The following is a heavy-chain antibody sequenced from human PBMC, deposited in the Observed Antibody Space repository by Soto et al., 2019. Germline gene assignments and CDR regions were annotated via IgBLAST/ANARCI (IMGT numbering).Heavy chain of an antibody. J-gene: IGHJ4*02. CDR2: IRNKANNYAT. Sequence: EVQLVESGGGLVQPGGSLRLSCAASGFTFSDHSMDWVRQAPGKGLEWVGRIRNKANNYATEYAASVKGRFTISRDDSKNSLYLQMNSLKTEDTAVYYCARGADRYSGSGRFDYWGQGTLVTVSS. V-gene: IGHV3-72*01. D-gene: IGHD1-26*01. CDR3: ARGADRYSGSGRFDY. CDR1: GFTFSDHS.